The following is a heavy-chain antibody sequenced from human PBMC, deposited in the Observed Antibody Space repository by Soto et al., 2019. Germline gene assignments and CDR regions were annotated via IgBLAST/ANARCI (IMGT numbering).Heavy chain of an antibody. CDR1: GFTFSSYA. Sequence: EVQLLESGGGLVQPGGSLRLSCAASGFTFSSYAMSWVRQAPGKGLEWVSAISGSGASTYYADSVKGLFTISRDNSKNTLYLQMTSLRAEDTAVYYCAHFDWVIDYWGQGTLVTVSS. D-gene: IGHD3-9*01. CDR3: AHFDWVIDY. CDR2: ISGSGAST. V-gene: IGHV3-23*01. J-gene: IGHJ4*02.